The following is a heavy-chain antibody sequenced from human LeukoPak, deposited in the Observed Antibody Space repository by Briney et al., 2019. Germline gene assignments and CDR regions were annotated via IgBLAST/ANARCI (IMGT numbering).Heavy chain of an antibody. Sequence: GGSLRLSCSASGFTFSSYAMHWVRQAPGKGLEYVSAISTNGGSTYYAGSVKGRFTISRDNSKNTLYLQMSSLRAEDTVVYYCVIPGTVSFDYWGQGTLVTVSS. J-gene: IGHJ4*02. D-gene: IGHD4-11*01. CDR2: ISTNGGST. CDR1: GFTFSSYA. CDR3: VIPGTVSFDY. V-gene: IGHV3-64D*09.